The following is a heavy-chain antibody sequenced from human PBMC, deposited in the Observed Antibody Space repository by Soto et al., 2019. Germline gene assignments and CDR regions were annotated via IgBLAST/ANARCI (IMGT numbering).Heavy chain of an antibody. CDR2: IFYSGST. J-gene: IGHJ4*02. CDR1: GGSISSSSYY. CDR3: ARLPSGSYYEY. D-gene: IGHD1-26*01. V-gene: IGHV4-39*01. Sequence: PSETLSLTCTVSGGSISSSSYYWGWIRQPPGKGLEWIGTIFYSGSTYYNPSLKSRVTISVDTSKNQFSLKLSSVTAADTAVYYCARLPSGSYYEYWGQGTLVT.